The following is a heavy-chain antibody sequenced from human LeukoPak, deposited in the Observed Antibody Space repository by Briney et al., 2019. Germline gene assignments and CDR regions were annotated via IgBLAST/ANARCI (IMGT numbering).Heavy chain of an antibody. CDR3: TTTYPARIAAAGKAPYFDY. Sequence: GGSLRLSCAASGFTSSNAWMSWVRQAPGKGLEWVGRIKSKTDGGTTDYAAPVKGRFTISRDDSKNTLYLQMNSLKTEDTAVYYCTTTYPARIAAAGKAPYFDYWGQGTLVTVSS. D-gene: IGHD6-13*01. CDR1: GFTSSNAW. V-gene: IGHV3-15*01. J-gene: IGHJ4*02. CDR2: IKSKTDGGTT.